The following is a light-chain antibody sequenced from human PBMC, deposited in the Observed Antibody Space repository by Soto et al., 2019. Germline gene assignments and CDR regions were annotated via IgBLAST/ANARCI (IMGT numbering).Light chain of an antibody. J-gene: IGKJ5*01. CDR3: QQSYSTPRT. CDR2: AAS. V-gene: IGKV1-39*01. CDR1: QGISNY. Sequence: DIQLTQSPSSLSASVGDRLTITCQASQGISNYVNWYQQKPGKAPKLLIYAASSLQSGVPSRFSGSGSGTDFTLTISSLQPEDFATYYCQQSYSTPRTFGQGTRLEIK.